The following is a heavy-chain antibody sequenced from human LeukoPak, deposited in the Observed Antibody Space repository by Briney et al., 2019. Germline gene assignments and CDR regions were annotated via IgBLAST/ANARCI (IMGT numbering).Heavy chain of an antibody. CDR1: GYTLTELS. J-gene: IGHJ4*02. CDR2: FDPEDGKT. D-gene: IGHD3-22*01. Sequence: GASVKVSCKVSGYTLTELSMHWARQTPGRGLEWMGGFDPEDGKTIYAQKFQGRVTMTEDTSTDTAYMELSSLRSEDTAVYYCATGNFYYDNSGHGDYWGQGTLVTVSS. CDR3: ATGNFYYDNSGHGDY. V-gene: IGHV1-24*01.